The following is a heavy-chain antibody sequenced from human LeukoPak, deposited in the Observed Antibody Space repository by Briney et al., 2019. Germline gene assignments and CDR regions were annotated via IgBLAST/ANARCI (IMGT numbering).Heavy chain of an antibody. Sequence: SETLSLTCAVSGGSISSGGYSWSWIRQPPGKGLEWIGYIYHSGSTYYNPSLKSRVTISVDRSKNQFSLKLSSVTAADTAVYYCARMGYYYAFDIWGQGTMVTVS. CDR3: ARMGYYYAFDI. J-gene: IGHJ3*02. V-gene: IGHV4-30-2*01. CDR1: GGSISSGGYS. D-gene: IGHD3-10*01. CDR2: IYHSGST.